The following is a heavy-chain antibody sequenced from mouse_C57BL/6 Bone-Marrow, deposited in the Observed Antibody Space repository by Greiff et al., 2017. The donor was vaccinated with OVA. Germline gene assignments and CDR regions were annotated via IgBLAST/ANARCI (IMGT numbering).Heavy chain of an antibody. J-gene: IGHJ4*01. Sequence: EVQGVESGGGLVKPGGSLKLSCAASGFTFSDYGMHWVRQAPEKGLEWVAYISSGSSTIYYADTVKGRYTIARDNAKNTLFLQMTSLRSEDTAMYYCARDYPYYAMDYWGQGTSVTVSS. CDR1: GFTFSDYG. CDR2: ISSGSSTI. CDR3: ARDYPYYAMDY. V-gene: IGHV5-17*01. D-gene: IGHD2-4*01.